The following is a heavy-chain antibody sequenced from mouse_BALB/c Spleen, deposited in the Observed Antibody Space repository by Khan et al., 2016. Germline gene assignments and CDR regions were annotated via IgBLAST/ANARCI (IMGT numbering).Heavy chain of an antibody. Sequence: QVQLKESGPGLVAPSQSLSITCTVSGFSITGFAVNWVRQPPGKGLEWLGVIWGDGSTDYDSALKSRLSISKEDSKSQVFLKMNSLQTDDTARYYCASDYDYDGGFAYWGQGTLVTVSA. CDR3: ASDYDYDGGFAY. V-gene: IGHV2-6-7*01. CDR2: IWGDGST. D-gene: IGHD2-4*01. J-gene: IGHJ3*01. CDR1: GFSITGFA.